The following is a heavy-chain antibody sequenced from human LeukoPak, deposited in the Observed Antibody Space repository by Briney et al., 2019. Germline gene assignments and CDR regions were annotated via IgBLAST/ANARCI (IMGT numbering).Heavy chain of an antibody. Sequence: GGSLRLSCAASGFSFSIYTMNGVRQAPGKGLEWVSIISSSSSYIYYADSVKGRFTISRDNAKNALYLQMNSLRVEDTAVYYYARDGRCCGDCYASWGQGTLVTVSS. J-gene: IGHJ4*02. CDR3: ARDGRCCGDCYAS. V-gene: IGHV3-21*01. CDR1: GFSFSIYT. D-gene: IGHD2-21*02. CDR2: ISSSSSYI.